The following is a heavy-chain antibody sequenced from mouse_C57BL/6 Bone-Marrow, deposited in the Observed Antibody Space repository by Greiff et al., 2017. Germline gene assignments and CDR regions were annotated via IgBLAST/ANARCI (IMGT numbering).Heavy chain of an antibody. V-gene: IGHV14-4*01. D-gene: IGHD2-3*01. Sequence: EVHLVESGAELVRPGASVKLSCTASGFNIKDDYIHWVKQRPEQGLEWIGLIYPEIGDTAYASKFQGKATITPDTSSTTAYLQLSRLTSEDTAVYYCASFDGNYFDFWGQGTPLTVAS. CDR3: ASFDGNYFDF. CDR2: IYPEIGDT. CDR1: GFNIKDDY. J-gene: IGHJ2*01.